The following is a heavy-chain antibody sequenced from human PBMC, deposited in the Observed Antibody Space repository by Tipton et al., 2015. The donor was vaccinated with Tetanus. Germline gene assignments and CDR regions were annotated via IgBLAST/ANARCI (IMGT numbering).Heavy chain of an antibody. J-gene: IGHJ6*02. Sequence: TLSLTCTVSGGSISGSSYYWGWIRQPPGKGLEWIGYISYSGSTNSNPSLKSRVTISVDTSKNQFSLNLNSVTAADTAVYYCARHKDYYFYVMDVWGQGTTVTVSS. CDR1: GGSISGSSYY. V-gene: IGHV4-61*05. CDR2: ISYSGST. CDR3: ARHKDYYFYVMDV.